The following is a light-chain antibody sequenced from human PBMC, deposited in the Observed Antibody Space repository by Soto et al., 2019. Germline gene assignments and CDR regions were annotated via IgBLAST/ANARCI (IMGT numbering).Light chain of an antibody. CDR1: QEISNY. J-gene: IGKJ2*01. V-gene: IGKV1-33*01. CDR2: DAS. CDR3: QQFYNLPYP. Sequence: IKMTQSPSSLSASVGDRVTITCQASQEISNYLNWYQQKPGKAPDLLVYDASNLQTGVPSRFSGSGSGTVFAFTISSLQPEDIATYFCQQFYNLPYPFGQGTKLQIK.